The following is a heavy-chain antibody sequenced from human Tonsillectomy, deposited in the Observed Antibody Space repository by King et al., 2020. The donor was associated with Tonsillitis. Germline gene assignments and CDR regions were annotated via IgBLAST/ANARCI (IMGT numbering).Heavy chain of an antibody. CDR1: GFTFSSYG. CDR2: ISHDGRTK. J-gene: IGHJ4*02. V-gene: IGHV3-33*05. Sequence: VQLVESGGGVVQPGRSLRLSCAASGFTFSSYGMHWVRQAPGKGLEWVAVISHDGRTKYYGDSVMGRFTISRDNSKNTLYLQMNFLRAEDTAVYYRARDPDYGGNSGFDYWGQGTLVTVSS. D-gene: IGHD4-23*01. CDR3: ARDPDYGGNSGFDY.